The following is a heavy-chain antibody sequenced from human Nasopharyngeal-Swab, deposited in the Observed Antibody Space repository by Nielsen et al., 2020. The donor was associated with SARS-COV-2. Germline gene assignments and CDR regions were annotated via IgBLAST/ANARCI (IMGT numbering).Heavy chain of an antibody. CDR3: AKERTVAGPQGGFDF. Sequence: GKSLKISCAASGFIFSRHGVHWVRQAPGKGLEWLAILSHDRTDEFYADSVKGRFTVSRDNSKNTLYLQMNNLRTDDTAIYYCAKERTVAGPQGGFDFWGQGTLVTVSS. CDR1: GFIFSRHG. D-gene: IGHD6-19*01. J-gene: IGHJ4*02. V-gene: IGHV3-30*18. CDR2: LSHDRTDE.